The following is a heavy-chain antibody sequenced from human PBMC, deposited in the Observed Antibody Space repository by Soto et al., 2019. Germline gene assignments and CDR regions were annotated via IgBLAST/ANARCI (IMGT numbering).Heavy chain of an antibody. CDR2: VYHSRST. CDR1: GGSISSVGYS. Sequence: QLQLQESGPGLVKPSQTLSLTCAVSGGSISSVGYSWGWMRQPLGKGLEWIGYVYHSRSTYYNPSLKSRVTISVNRSKNQFSQKLSSVTAADTAVYYCARYRYGGIDYWGQGTLVTVSS. V-gene: IGHV4-30-2*01. CDR3: ARYRYGGIDY. D-gene: IGHD1-26*01. J-gene: IGHJ4*02.